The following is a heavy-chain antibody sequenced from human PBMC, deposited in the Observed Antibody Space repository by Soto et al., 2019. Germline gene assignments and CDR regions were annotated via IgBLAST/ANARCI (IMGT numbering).Heavy chain of an antibody. CDR3: ARDVLFIAAAGHEYCQH. J-gene: IGHJ1*01. D-gene: IGHD6-13*01. V-gene: IGHV1-18*01. CDR2: ISAYNGNT. Sequence: QVQLVQSGAEVKKPGASVKVSCKASGYTFTSYGISWVRQAPGQGLEWMGWISAYNGNTNYAQKLQGRVTLTTDTSTSTAYMELRSLRSDDTAVYYCARDVLFIAAAGHEYCQHWGQGTLVTVSS. CDR1: GYTFTSYG.